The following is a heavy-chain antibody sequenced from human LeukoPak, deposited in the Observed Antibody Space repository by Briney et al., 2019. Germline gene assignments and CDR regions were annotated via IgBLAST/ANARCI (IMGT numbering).Heavy chain of an antibody. CDR2: THHSGTT. J-gene: IGHJ3*02. V-gene: IGHV4-59*08. CDR3: ARHSADRAFDI. Sequence: SETLSLTCTVSGVSIGGYYWSWLRQPPGKGLEWLGYTHHSGTTNFNPSVGSRLTTSVDTSRKQVSLKLSSVTAADTAVYYCARHSADRAFDIWGQGTMVTVSS. D-gene: IGHD6-25*01. CDR1: GVSIGGYY.